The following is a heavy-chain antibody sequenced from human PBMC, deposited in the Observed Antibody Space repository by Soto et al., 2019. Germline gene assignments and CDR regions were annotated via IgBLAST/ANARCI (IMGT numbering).Heavy chain of an antibody. J-gene: IGHJ4*02. CDR2: IYYSGAT. D-gene: IGHD3-16*01. Sequence: QLQLQEAGPGLVKPSETLSLTCTVSGGPFSSGSYYWGWIRQPPGKGLEWIGSIYYSGATHYNPSLKGRVTISVDTSNNQFSLKLSSVAASDTAVYYCARHEGPNPGGVIMYWGQGTLVTVSS. CDR1: GGPFSSGSYY. CDR3: ARHEGPNPGGVIMY. V-gene: IGHV4-39*01.